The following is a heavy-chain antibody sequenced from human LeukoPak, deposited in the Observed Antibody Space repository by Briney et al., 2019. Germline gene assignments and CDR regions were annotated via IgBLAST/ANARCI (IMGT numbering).Heavy chain of an antibody. CDR2: IYPADSDT. V-gene: IGHV5-51*01. Sequence: GESLKTSCKASGYSFTNYWIGWVRQMPGKCLEWMGIIYPADSDTKYSPSFQGHVSISADKPISTAYLQWSSLKASDTAIYYCARRDYDTSSYILGAFDIWGQGTMVIVSS. CDR1: GYSFTNYW. CDR3: ARRDYDTSSYILGAFDI. D-gene: IGHD3-22*01. J-gene: IGHJ3*02.